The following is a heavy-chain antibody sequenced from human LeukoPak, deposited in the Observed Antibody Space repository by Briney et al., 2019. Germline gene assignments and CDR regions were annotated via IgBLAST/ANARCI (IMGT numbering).Heavy chain of an antibody. CDR1: GFTFGSYS. Sequence: PGGSLRLSCAASGFTFGSYSMNWVRQAPGKGLEWVSSISSSSSYIYYADSVKGRFTISRDNAKNSLYLQMNSLRAEDTAVYYCARDIAVAAHDFDYWGQGTLVTVSS. CDR3: ARDIAVAAHDFDY. J-gene: IGHJ4*02. V-gene: IGHV3-21*01. D-gene: IGHD6-19*01. CDR2: ISSSSSYI.